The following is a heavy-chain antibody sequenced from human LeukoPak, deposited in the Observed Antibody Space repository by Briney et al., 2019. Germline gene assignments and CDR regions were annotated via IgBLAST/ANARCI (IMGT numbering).Heavy chain of an antibody. J-gene: IGHJ5*02. V-gene: IGHV5-51*01. CDR1: GYTFTKYW. Sequence: GESLKISCKASGYTFTKYWIGWVRQMPGKGLEWMGLIYPADSDSNYIPTFQGQVTISVDKSINTAYLQWSSLKASDTAVYYCVRRQFNYDTRSDWFDPWGQGTLVTVSS. CDR2: IYPADSDS. D-gene: IGHD3-22*01. CDR3: VRRQFNYDTRSDWFDP.